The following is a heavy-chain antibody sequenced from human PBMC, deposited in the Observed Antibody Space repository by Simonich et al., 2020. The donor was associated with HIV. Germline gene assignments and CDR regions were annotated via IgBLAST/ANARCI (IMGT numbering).Heavy chain of an antibody. Sequence: EVQLVESGGGLVQPGGSLRLSCAVSGFTFSNYWMTWVGQDPGKGVEWGANIRQDGSDKYYVDAVKGRFTISRDNDKNSLYLQMTSLRAEDTAVYYCARGWDGSSSFLDDYWGQGTLVTVPS. CDR3: ARGWDGSSSFLDDY. J-gene: IGHJ4*02. D-gene: IGHD6-6*01. CDR1: GFTFSNYW. V-gene: IGHV3-7*01. CDR2: IRQDGSDK.